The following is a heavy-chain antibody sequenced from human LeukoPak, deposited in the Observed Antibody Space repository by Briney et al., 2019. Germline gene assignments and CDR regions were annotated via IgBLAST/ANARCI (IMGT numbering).Heavy chain of an antibody. J-gene: IGHJ5*02. V-gene: IGHV3-23*01. D-gene: IGHD6-6*01. CDR2: ISGSGHTT. CDR1: GLTFSNYA. Sequence: GGSLRLSCAASGLTFSNYAMSWVRQAPGEGLEWVSVISGSGHTTYYADSVKGRFTISRDDSKNTAYLQMNSLKTEDTAVYYCTRYSSSDNWFDPWGQGTLVTVSS. CDR3: TRYSSSDNWFDP.